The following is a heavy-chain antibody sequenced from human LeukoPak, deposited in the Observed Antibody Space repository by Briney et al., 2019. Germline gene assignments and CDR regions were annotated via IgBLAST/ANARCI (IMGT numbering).Heavy chain of an antibody. Sequence: SETLSLTCTVSGGSISSYYWSWIRQPAGKGLEWIGHIYTSGNTNYNYNPSLKSRVSMSIDTSKNQFSLKLSSVAAADTAFYCCATYSSASDAFDIWGQGTKVTVSS. CDR2: IYTSGNTNY. CDR1: GGSISSYY. J-gene: IGHJ3*02. V-gene: IGHV4-4*07. D-gene: IGHD6-19*01. CDR3: ATYSSASDAFDI.